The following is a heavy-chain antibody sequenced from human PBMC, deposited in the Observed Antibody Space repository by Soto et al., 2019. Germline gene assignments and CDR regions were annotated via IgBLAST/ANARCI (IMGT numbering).Heavy chain of an antibody. Sequence: QVQLVQSGAEVKKPGASVKVSCKASGYTFTGYYMHWVRQAPGQGLEWMGWINPNSGGTKYAQKCQGWVTMTRDTYISTGYMELSRLRSDDTAVYYCARGKVGASPDYWGQGTLVTVSS. CDR1: GYTFTGYY. V-gene: IGHV1-2*04. CDR3: ARGKVGASPDY. D-gene: IGHD1-26*01. CDR2: INPNSGGT. J-gene: IGHJ4*02.